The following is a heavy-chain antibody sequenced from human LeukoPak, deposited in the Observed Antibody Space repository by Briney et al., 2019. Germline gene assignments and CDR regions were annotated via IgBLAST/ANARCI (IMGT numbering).Heavy chain of an antibody. CDR2: ISGSGGST. Sequence: GGSLRLSCAASGFTFSSYAMSWVRQAPGKGLEWASAISGSGGSTYYADSVKGRFTISRDNSKNTLYLQMNSLRAEDTAVYYCAKDRPAYYYDSSGYYPDAFDIWGQGTMVTVSS. CDR3: AKDRPAYYYDSSGYYPDAFDI. CDR1: GFTFSSYA. V-gene: IGHV3-23*01. D-gene: IGHD3-22*01. J-gene: IGHJ3*02.